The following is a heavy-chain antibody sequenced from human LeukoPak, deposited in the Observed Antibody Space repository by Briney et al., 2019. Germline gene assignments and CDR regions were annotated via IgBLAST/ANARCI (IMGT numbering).Heavy chain of an antibody. V-gene: IGHV3-23*01. CDR1: GFTFSDSA. CDR3: AKGGSYAPLDI. Sequence: GGSLRLSCTASGFTFSDSAMTWVRQAPGKGLEWVSAISTSGGDATYTDSVKDRFTISRDSPKNTLYLQMNSLRAEDTAIYYCAKGGSYAPLDIWGQGTLVTVSS. CDR2: ISTSGGDA. D-gene: IGHD1-26*01. J-gene: IGHJ4*02.